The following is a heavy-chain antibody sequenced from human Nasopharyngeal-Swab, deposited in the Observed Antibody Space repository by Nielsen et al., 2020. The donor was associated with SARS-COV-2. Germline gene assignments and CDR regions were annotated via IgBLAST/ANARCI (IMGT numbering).Heavy chain of an antibody. D-gene: IGHD2-2*01. CDR1: GFTFSSYW. Sequence: GESLKISCAASGFTFSSYWMSWVRQAPGKGLEWVANIKQDGSEKYYADSVKGRFTISRDNAKNSLYLQMNSLRAEDTAVYYCATKVVPAAEYYYYYYMDVWGKGTTVTVSS. V-gene: IGHV3-7*01. CDR2: IKQDGSEK. J-gene: IGHJ6*03. CDR3: ATKVVPAAEYYYYYYMDV.